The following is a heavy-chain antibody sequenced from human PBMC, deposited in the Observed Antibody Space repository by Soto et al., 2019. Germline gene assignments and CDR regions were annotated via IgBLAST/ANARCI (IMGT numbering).Heavy chain of an antibody. D-gene: IGHD4-17*01. Sequence: PSDTLSLTSTVSGGTISSYDWSWLRQPPGKGLEWIGYIYYSGSTNYNPSLKSRVTISVDTSKNQFSLKLSSVTAADTAVYYCARDDYGDFLFDYWGQGTLVTVSS. CDR3: ARDDYGDFLFDY. J-gene: IGHJ4*02. V-gene: IGHV4-59*01. CDR2: IYYSGST. CDR1: GGTISSYD.